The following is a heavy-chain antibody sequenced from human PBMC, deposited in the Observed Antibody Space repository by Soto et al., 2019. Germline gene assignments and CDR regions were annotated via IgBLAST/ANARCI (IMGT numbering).Heavy chain of an antibody. Sequence: GGSLRLSCAASGFTFSSYAMHWVRQAPGKGLEWVAVISYDGSNKYYADSVKGRFTISRDNSKNTLYLQMNSLRAEDTAVYYWARGDYGDYVDWGSTWGQGTLVTVSS. CDR2: ISYDGSNK. CDR3: ARGDYGDYVDWGST. D-gene: IGHD4-17*01. CDR1: GFTFSSYA. V-gene: IGHV3-30-3*01. J-gene: IGHJ4*02.